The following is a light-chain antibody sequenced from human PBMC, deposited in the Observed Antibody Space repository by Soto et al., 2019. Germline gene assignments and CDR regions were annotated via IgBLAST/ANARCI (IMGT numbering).Light chain of an antibody. Sequence: QSALTQPRSVSGSPGQSVTITCTGTSNDVGGYNYVSWYQQHPGKAPKLMIYDVSKRPSGVPDRFSGSKSGNTASLCISGLQAEDEADYYCCSYAGRYMVFGGGTKLTVL. J-gene: IGLJ2*01. CDR2: DVS. V-gene: IGLV2-11*01. CDR3: CSYAGRYMV. CDR1: SNDVGGYNY.